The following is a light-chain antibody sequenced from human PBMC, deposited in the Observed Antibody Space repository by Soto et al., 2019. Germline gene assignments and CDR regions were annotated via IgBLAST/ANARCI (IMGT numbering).Light chain of an antibody. Sequence: QSVLTQPPSASGTPGQRVTISCSGSSSNIGSHRVDWYQQLPGTAPKLLIFRNNQRPSGVPDRFSGSKSGTSASLTISGLHSEDEADYYCAARDDSLNAVIFGVGTKLTVL. CDR2: RNN. V-gene: IGLV1-44*01. CDR1: SSNIGSHR. J-gene: IGLJ2*01. CDR3: AARDDSLNAVI.